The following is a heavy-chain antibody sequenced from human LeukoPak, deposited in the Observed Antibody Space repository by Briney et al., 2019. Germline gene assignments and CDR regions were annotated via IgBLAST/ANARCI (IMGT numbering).Heavy chain of an antibody. Sequence: PSETLSLTCAVYGGSFSGYYWSWIRQPPGKGLEWIGEINHSGSTNYNPSLKSRVTISVDTSKNQFSLKLSSVTAADTAVYYCARVGYTSGWFRNWGQGTLLTVSS. CDR2: INHSGST. D-gene: IGHD6-19*01. CDR3: ARVGYTSGWFRN. CDR1: GGSFSGYY. V-gene: IGHV4-34*01. J-gene: IGHJ4*02.